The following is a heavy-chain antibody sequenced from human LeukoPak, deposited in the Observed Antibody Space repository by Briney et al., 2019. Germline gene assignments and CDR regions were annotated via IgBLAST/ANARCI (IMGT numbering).Heavy chain of an antibody. D-gene: IGHD1-20*01. CDR2: IKPSGIT. J-gene: IGHJ5*02. CDR3: ARVRGCNVHNCLLGGWFDP. V-gene: IGHV4-34*01. CDR1: GASLSAYH. Sequence: SESLSLTCAIDGASLSAYHWTWIRQPPGKGLEWIGEIKPSGITNYNPSLKSRVTLSIDTSKNQFSLKVASVTAADMAVYYCARVRGCNVHNCLLGGWFDPWGQGTLVTVSS.